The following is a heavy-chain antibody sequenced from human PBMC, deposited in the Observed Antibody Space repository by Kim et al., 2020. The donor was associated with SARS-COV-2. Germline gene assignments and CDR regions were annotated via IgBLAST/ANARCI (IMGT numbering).Heavy chain of an antibody. V-gene: IGHV3-30*18. D-gene: IGHD3-22*01. Sequence: GGSLRLSCAASGFTFRGYGMHWVRQAPGKGLEWVAVMSCDGSTKYYADSVRGRFTISRDNSKNTLDLQMNSLRVEDTAVYYCAKGFGGWFDSSGEVYGMDVWGQRTTVTVSS. CDR2: MSCDGSTK. CDR1: GFTFRGYG. CDR3: AKGFGGWFDSSGEVYGMDV. J-gene: IGHJ6*02.